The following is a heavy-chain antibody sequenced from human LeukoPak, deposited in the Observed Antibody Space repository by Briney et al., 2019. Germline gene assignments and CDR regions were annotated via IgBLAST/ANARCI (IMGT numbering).Heavy chain of an antibody. CDR2: INPNSGGT. D-gene: IGHD3-10*01. CDR1: GYTFTSYG. V-gene: IGHV1-2*02. Sequence: ASVKVSCKASGYTFTSYGISWVRQAPGQGLEWMGWINPNSGGTNYAQKFQGRVTMTRDTSISTAYMELSRLRSDDTAVYYCARVLSYGSGSRYYFDYWGQGTLVTVSS. CDR3: ARVLSYGSGSRYYFDY. J-gene: IGHJ4*02.